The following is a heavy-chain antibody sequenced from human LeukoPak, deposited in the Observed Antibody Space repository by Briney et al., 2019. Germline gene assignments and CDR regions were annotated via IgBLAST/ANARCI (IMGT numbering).Heavy chain of an antibody. CDR2: IYHSGSI. CDR3: ARTPGVLGYFDY. Sequence: SETLSLTCTVSGGSISSGGYYWGWIRQPPGKGLGWIGYIYHSGSIYYSPSLKSRVTISVDRSKNQFSLKLSSVTAADTVVYYCARTPGVLGYFDYWGQGTLVTVSP. J-gene: IGHJ4*02. V-gene: IGHV4-30-2*01. CDR1: GGSISSGGYY. D-gene: IGHD3-10*01.